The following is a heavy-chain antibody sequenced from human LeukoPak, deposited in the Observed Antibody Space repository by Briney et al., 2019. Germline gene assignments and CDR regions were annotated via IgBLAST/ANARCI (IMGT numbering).Heavy chain of an antibody. Sequence: ASVNVSCKASGYTFTGYYMHWVRQAPGQGLEWMGCINPNSGGTNYAQKFQGRVTMTRNTSISTAYMELSSLRSEDTAVYYCARLQDYGDYALKDYWGQGTLVTVSS. V-gene: IGHV1-2*02. D-gene: IGHD4-17*01. J-gene: IGHJ4*02. CDR2: INPNSGGT. CDR1: GYTFTGYY. CDR3: ARLQDYGDYALKDY.